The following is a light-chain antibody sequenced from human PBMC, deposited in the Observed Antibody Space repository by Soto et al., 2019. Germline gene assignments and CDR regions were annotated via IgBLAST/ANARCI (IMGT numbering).Light chain of an antibody. CDR2: ANN. CDR3: AAWDDSLSGRV. J-gene: IGLJ3*02. Sequence: QSALTQPPSASGTPGQRVTISCSGSGSNVGTSYVYWYQQLPGTAPKLLIYANNQRPSGVPDRFSGSKSGTSASLAISGLRSEDEADYYCAAWDDSLSGRVFGGGTQLTVL. V-gene: IGLV1-47*01. CDR1: GSNVGTSY.